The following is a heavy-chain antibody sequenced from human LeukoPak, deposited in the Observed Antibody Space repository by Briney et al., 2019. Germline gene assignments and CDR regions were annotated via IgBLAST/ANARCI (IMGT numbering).Heavy chain of an antibody. CDR1: GASISSYY. Sequence: SETLSLTCTVSGASISSYYWSWIRQPPGKGLEWIGYIYYSGSTNYNPSLKSRVTMSVDTSKNQFSLKLSSVTAADTAVYYCARFGTPKTYYYDSHLSHDAFDIWGQGTMVTVSS. CDR3: ARFGTPKTYYYDSHLSHDAFDI. D-gene: IGHD3-22*01. J-gene: IGHJ3*02. CDR2: IYYSGST. V-gene: IGHV4-59*12.